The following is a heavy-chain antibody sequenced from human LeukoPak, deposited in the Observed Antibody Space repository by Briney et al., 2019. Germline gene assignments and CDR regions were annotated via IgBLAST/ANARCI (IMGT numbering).Heavy chain of an antibody. D-gene: IGHD2-21*01. V-gene: IGHV4-61*02. Sequence: SETLSLTCTVSGGSITSGSYYWTWIRQSAGGGPEWIGRVYMNGNTNYNPSLTSRVSISVDTSNNQFSLKLSSVTAADTAVYYCARVPYCGGDCYYYYYYMDVWGKGTTVTVSS. CDR1: GGSITSGSYY. CDR2: VYMNGNT. J-gene: IGHJ6*03. CDR3: ARVPYCGGDCYYYYYYMDV.